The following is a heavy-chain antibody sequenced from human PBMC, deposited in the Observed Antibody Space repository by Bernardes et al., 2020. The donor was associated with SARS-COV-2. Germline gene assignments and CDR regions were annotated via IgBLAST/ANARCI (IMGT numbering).Heavy chain of an antibody. CDR1: GYTFTSYG. CDR3: ARTSWYYGAD. V-gene: IGHV1-18*01. D-gene: IGHD3-3*01. J-gene: IGHJ4*02. CDR2: VSTHSDET. Sequence: ASVKVSCKASGYTFTSYGISWVRQAPAQGLEWMGWVSTHSDETHYSPKLQGRVTMTKDTSTSTAYMELRSLTSDDTAVYFCARTSWYYGADWGQGTLVTVSS.